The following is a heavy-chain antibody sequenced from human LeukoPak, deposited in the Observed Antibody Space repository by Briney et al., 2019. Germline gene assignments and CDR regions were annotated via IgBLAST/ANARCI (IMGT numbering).Heavy chain of an antibody. CDR1: GVTLSRYN. V-gene: IGHV3-21*01. J-gene: IGHJ6*03. CDR3: ARDAQWLVPEGYYYYMDV. CDR2: ISSSSRHI. Sequence: PGGSLRLSCAGSGVTLSRYNMNWFRQAPGKGLERVSSISSSSRHIFYADSVKGRFTISRDNAKNSLFLQMNSLRAEDTAVYYCARDAQWLVPEGYYYYMDVWGKGTTVTVSS. D-gene: IGHD6-19*01.